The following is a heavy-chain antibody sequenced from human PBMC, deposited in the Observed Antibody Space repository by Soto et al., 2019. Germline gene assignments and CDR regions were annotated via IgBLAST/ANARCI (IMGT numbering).Heavy chain of an antibody. CDR3: AKEPRPSGWEV. J-gene: IGHJ4*03. Sequence: QVQLQESGPGLVKPSGTLSLTCAVSGGSISSRNWWSWVRQPPGKGLEWIGEVYDDGTTNYNPSLKSQATTSENKPRNKSPWKRGSMTAAATAVYYGAKEPRPSGWEVGAQGT. CDR2: VYDDGTT. V-gene: IGHV4-4*02. CDR1: GGSISSRNW. D-gene: IGHD1-26*01.